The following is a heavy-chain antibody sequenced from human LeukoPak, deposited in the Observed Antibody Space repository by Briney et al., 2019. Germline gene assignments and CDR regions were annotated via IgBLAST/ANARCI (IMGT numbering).Heavy chain of an antibody. V-gene: IGHV1-69*04. J-gene: IGHJ6*02. D-gene: IGHD6-13*01. CDR2: IIPILGIA. CDR3: ARGGNIAATDPYYFYGMDV. CDR1: GGTFSSYS. Sequence: GSSVKVSCKASGGTFSSYSISWVRQAPGQGLEWMGRIIPILGIAKYAQKFQGRVTITADKSTSTAYMELSSLRSEDTAVYYCARGGNIAATDPYYFYGMDVWGQGTTVTVSS.